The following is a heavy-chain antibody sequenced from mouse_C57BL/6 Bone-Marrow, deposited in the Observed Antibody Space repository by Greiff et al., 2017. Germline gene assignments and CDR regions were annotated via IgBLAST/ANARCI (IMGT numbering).Heavy chain of an antibody. CDR2: IYPRSGNT. Sequence: VQVVESGAELARPGASVKLSCKASGYTFTSYGISWVKQRTGQGLEWIGEIYPRSGNTYYNEKFKGKATLTADKSSSTAYMELRSLTSEDSAVYFCDYYGSSYFDYGGQGTTLTVSS. V-gene: IGHV1-81*01. D-gene: IGHD1-1*01. J-gene: IGHJ2*01. CDR1: GYTFTSYG. CDR3: DYYGSSYFDY.